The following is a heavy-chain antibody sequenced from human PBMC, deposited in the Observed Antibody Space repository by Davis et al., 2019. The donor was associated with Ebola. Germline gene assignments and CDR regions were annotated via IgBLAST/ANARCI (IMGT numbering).Heavy chain of an antibody. V-gene: IGHV4-34*01. CDR1: GGSFSGYY. D-gene: IGHD3-9*01. CDR3: ARGGYDGLTGYYDAFDI. Sequence: SETLSLTCAVYGGSFSGYYWSWIRQTPGKGLEWIGEVNHRGVTNYNPSLKSRVTISIDTSKNQFFLKLNSVTAADTAVYYCARGGYDGLTGYYDAFDIWGQGTMVTVSS. J-gene: IGHJ3*02. CDR2: VNHRGVT.